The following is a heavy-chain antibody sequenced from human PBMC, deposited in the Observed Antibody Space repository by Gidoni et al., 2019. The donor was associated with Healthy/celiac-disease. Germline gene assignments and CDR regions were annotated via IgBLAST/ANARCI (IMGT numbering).Heavy chain of an antibody. D-gene: IGHD3-22*01. CDR3: ARSNPRDSSGYYYVWFDP. V-gene: IGHV1-69*01. J-gene: IGHJ5*02. CDR2: IIPIFGTA. CDR1: GGTFSSYA. Sequence: QVQLVQSGAEVKKPGSSVKVSCKASGGTFSSYAISWVRQAPGQGLEWMGGIIPIFGTANYAQKFQGRVTITADESTSTAYMELSSLRSEDTAVYYCARSNPRDSSGYYYVWFDPWGQGTLVTVSS.